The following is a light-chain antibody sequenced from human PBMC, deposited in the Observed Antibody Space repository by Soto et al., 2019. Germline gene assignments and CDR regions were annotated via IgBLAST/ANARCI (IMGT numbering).Light chain of an antibody. CDR3: SSYAGTNNVV. J-gene: IGLJ1*01. CDR2: EVS. CDR1: RSDVGAYNY. Sequence: QSVLTQPASVSGSPGQSITISCTGTRSDVGAYNYVSWYQQHPGKAPKLMIYEVSNRPSGVSNRFSGSKSGNTASLTVSGLQAEDEADYYCSSYAGTNNVVFGTGTKLTVL. V-gene: IGLV2-14*01.